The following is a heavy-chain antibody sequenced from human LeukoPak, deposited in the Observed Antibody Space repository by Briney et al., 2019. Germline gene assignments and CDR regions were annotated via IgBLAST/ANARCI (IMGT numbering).Heavy chain of an antibody. V-gene: IGHV3-13*01. D-gene: IGHD5-18*01. CDR3: VREARGYHYTYFDY. J-gene: IGHJ4*02. CDR1: GFTLGRHD. CDR2: LASGSQT. Sequence: GGSLRLSCTASGFTLGRHDMHWVRQTTGEGLEWVAALASGSQTFYAGSVEGRFTVSREDAKNSLYLQMNSLRAGDTAVYYCVREARGYHYTYFDYWGQGTLVTVSS.